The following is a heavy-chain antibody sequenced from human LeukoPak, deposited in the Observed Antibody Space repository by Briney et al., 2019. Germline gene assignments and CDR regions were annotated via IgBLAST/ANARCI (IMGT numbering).Heavy chain of an antibody. J-gene: IGHJ5*02. V-gene: IGHV1-2*06. D-gene: IGHD6-13*01. CDR3: ARPNPGIAAAGTPGGFDP. CDR1: GYTFTGYY. Sequence: ASVKVSCKASGYTFTGYYMHWVRQAPGQGLEWMGRINPNSGGTNYAQKFQGRVTMTWDTSISTAYMELSRLRSDDTAVYYCARPNPGIAAAGTPGGFDPWGQGTLVTVSS. CDR2: INPNSGGT.